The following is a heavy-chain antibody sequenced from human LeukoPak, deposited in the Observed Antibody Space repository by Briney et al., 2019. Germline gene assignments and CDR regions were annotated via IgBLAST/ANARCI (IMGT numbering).Heavy chain of an antibody. CDR3: AREYYYGSGSYSGY. CDR2: ISGSSSYI. Sequence: GGSLRLSCAASGFTFSSYSMNWVRQAPGKGLEWVSSISGSSSYIYYADSVKGRFTISRDNAKNSLYLQMNSLRAEDTAVYYCAREYYYGSGSYSGYWGQGTLVTVSS. V-gene: IGHV3-21*01. D-gene: IGHD3-10*01. CDR1: GFTFSSYS. J-gene: IGHJ4*02.